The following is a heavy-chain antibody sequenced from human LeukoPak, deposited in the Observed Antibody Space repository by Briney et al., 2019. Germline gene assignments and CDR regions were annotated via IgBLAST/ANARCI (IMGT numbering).Heavy chain of an antibody. J-gene: IGHJ4*02. CDR2: INPNSGGT. V-gene: IGHV1-2*02. CDR3: ARDDPYSSPGLW. D-gene: IGHD4-11*01. Sequence: ASVKVSCKASGYTFINHYMHWVRQAPGQGLEWMGWINPNSGGTNFAQKFQGRVTMTRDTSISTAYMELSRLRSDDTAVYYCARDDPYSSPGLWWGQGTLVTVSS. CDR1: GYTFINHY.